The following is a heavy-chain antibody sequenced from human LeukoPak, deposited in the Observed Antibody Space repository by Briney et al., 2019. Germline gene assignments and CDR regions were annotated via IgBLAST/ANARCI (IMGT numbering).Heavy chain of an antibody. V-gene: IGHV3-23*01. CDR1: GYIFIGYY. CDR3: AKDRVVYAPPDY. J-gene: IGHJ4*02. Sequence: GASVKVSCKASGYIFIGYYMHWVRQAPGKGLEWVSAISGSGGSTYYADSVKDRFTISRDNSKNTLYLQMNSLRAEDTAVYYCAKDRVVYAPPDYWGQGTLVTVSS. CDR2: ISGSGGST. D-gene: IGHD2-8*02.